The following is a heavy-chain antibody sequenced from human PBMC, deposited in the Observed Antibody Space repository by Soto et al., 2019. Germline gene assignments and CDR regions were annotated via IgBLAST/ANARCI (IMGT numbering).Heavy chain of an antibody. V-gene: IGHV1-18*01. J-gene: IGHJ6*04. CDR1: GYIFVNYG. CDR2: ISPYTGNT. D-gene: IGHD3-16*01. CDR3: VMVDNYVTPTPQDV. Sequence: QVQLVQSGDEVKKPGASVKVSCKASGYIFVNYGIAWVRQAPGQGLEWMGWISPYTGNTHSATKVQGRLTMTTDTSTSTAHMDRGTLTSDDTAVYYCVMVDNYVTPTPQDVWGKGTTVTVSS.